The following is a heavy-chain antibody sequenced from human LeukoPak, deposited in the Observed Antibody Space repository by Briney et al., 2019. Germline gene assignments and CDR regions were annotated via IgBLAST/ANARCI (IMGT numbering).Heavy chain of an antibody. Sequence: ASVKVSCKASGYTFTGYYMHWVRQAPGRGLEWMGRIIPIFGTANYAQKFQGRVTITTDESTSTAYMELSSLRSEDTAVYYCARVPAALKGQQDNWFDPWGQGTLVTVSS. J-gene: IGHJ5*02. D-gene: IGHD2-2*01. CDR2: IIPIFGTA. CDR3: ARVPAALKGQQDNWFDP. CDR1: GYTFTGYY. V-gene: IGHV1-69*05.